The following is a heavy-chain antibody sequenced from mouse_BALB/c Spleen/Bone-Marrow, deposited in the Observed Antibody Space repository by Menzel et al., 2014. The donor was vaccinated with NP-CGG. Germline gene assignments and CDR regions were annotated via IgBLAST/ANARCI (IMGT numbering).Heavy chain of an antibody. D-gene: IGHD1-3*01. J-gene: IGHJ4*01. V-gene: IGHV1S22*01. CDR2: VYPGRGSI. CDR1: GYTFTNYW. CDR3: ARRLRGYYAKDY. Sequence: LQQSGSELVRPGASVKLSRKASGYTFTNYWIHWVKQRPGQGLEWIGNVYPGRGSIDSDEKFKTKATLTVDTSSSTAYMHLNSLTSEDSAVYYCARRLRGYYAKDYWGQGTSVTVSS.